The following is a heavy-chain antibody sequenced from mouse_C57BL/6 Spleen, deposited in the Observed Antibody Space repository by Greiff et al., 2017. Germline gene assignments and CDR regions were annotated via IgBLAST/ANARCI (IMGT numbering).Heavy chain of an antibody. D-gene: IGHD6-2*01. CDR1: GYTFTSYW. Sequence: QVHVKQSGAELVKPGASVKLSCKASGYTFTSYWMHWVKQRPGRGLEWIGRIDPNSGGTKYNEKFKSKATLTVDKPSSTAYMQLSSLTSEDSAVYYCAREENSLYWYFDVWGTGTTVTVSS. J-gene: IGHJ1*03. V-gene: IGHV1-72*01. CDR3: AREENSLYWYFDV. CDR2: IDPNSGGT.